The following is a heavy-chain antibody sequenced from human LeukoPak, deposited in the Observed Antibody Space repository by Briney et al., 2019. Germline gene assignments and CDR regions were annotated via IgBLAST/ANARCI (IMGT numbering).Heavy chain of an antibody. D-gene: IGHD3-16*02. Sequence: GGSLRLSCAASGFTFSDYYMSWIRQAPGKGLEWVSYISSSGSTIYYADSVKGRFTISRDNAKNSLYLQMNSLRAEDTAVYYCARAFLTYYDYVWGSYRYSLFDYWGQGTLVTVSS. CDR3: ARAFLTYYDYVWGSYRYSLFDY. V-gene: IGHV3-11*04. J-gene: IGHJ4*02. CDR1: GFTFSDYY. CDR2: ISSSGSTI.